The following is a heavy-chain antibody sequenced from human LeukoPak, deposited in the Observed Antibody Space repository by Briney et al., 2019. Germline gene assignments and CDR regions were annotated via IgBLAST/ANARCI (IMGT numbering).Heavy chain of an antibody. V-gene: IGHV1-8*03. D-gene: IGHD3-22*01. Sequence: ASVKASCKASGYTFTSYDINWVRQATGQGLEWMGWMNPNSGNTGYAQEFQGRVTITRDTSASTAYMELSSLRSEDMAVYYCARGVNYYDSSGYGHWGQGTLVTVSS. CDR2: MNPNSGNT. CDR3: ARGVNYYDSSGYGH. J-gene: IGHJ4*02. CDR1: GYTFTSYD.